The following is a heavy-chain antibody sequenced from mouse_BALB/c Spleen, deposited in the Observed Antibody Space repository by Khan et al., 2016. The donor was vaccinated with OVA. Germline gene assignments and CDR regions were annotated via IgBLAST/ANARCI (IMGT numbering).Heavy chain of an antibody. CDR3: ARHNYGPFAY. Sequence: EVELVESGGDLVRPGGSLKLSCSASGFTFSTYAMSWVRQTPEKRLEWVATISSSGDYIYYPDSVKGRFTISRDTAKNTLYLQMSSLRSEDTAKYYCARHNYGPFAYWGQGTLVTVSA. V-gene: IGHV5-9-3*01. J-gene: IGHJ3*01. CDR1: GFTFSTYA. D-gene: IGHD1-1*01. CDR2: ISSSGDYI.